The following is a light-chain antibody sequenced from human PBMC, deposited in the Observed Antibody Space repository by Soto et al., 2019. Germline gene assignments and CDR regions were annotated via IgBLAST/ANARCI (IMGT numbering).Light chain of an antibody. CDR3: QKYNGARWT. Sequence: DIQMTQSPSSLSASVGDRVTITCRASQGFSNYLAWYQQKPGKVPKLLIYAASSLQSGVPSRFSGSGSGTDFTLNISSLQPEDVATYYCQKYNGARWTFCQGTKVEIQ. J-gene: IGKJ1*01. V-gene: IGKV1-27*01. CDR1: QGFSNY. CDR2: AAS.